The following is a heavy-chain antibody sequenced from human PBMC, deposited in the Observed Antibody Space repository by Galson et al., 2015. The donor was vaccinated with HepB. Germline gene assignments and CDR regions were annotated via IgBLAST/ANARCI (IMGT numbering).Heavy chain of an antibody. CDR1: GYTFTSYY. D-gene: IGHD2-2*01. Sequence: SVKVSCKASGYTFTSYYMHWVRQAPGQGLEWMGIINPSGGSKSYAQKFQGRVTMTRDTSTSTVYMELSSLRSEDTAVYYCAREAVVPADNDAFDIWGQGTMVTVSS. CDR3: AREAVVPADNDAFDI. V-gene: IGHV1-46*01. J-gene: IGHJ3*02. CDR2: INPSGGSK.